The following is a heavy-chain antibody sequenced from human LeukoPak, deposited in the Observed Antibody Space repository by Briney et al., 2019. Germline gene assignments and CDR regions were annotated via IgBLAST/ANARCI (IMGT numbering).Heavy chain of an antibody. D-gene: IGHD1-1*01. V-gene: IGHV3-43*02. CDR1: GFTFDDYA. J-gene: IGHJ4*02. CDR2: ISGDGGST. Sequence: GGSLRLSCAASGFTFDDYAMHWVRQAPGKGLEWVSLISGDGGSTYNADSVKGRFTISRDNSKNSLYLQMNSLRTEDTALYYCAKDIQPWTTVAPDYWGQGTLVTVSS. CDR3: AKDIQPWTTVAPDY.